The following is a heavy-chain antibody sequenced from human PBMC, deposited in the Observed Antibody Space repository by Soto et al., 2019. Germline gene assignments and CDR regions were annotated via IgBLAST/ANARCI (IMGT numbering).Heavy chain of an antibody. V-gene: IGHV2-5*02. CDR3: VQSRCGGDCLEIYSSHAYNGLDV. Sequence: QVTLKESGPTLVKPTQTLTLTCTVSGLSLRTTGVGVGWVRQPPGKALEWLALLYWDDDQRYSPSLRSRLTTATAISEKQVVLTMTNMDTVDTATYYCVQSRCGGDCLEIYSSHAYNGLDVWGQGTTVTVSS. CDR2: LYWDDDQ. D-gene: IGHD2-21*02. CDR1: GLSLRTTGVG. J-gene: IGHJ6*02.